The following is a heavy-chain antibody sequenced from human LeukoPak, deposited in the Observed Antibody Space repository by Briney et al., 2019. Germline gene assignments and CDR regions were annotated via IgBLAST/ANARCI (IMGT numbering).Heavy chain of an antibody. Sequence: PSETLSLTCVVSGASVSSSHWNWIRQLPGKGLEWIGCLSYTGKTDYNPCLTSRVTMSLDSSKNQVSLKLRSVTAADTAVYYCSEGYFEPLDHWGQGTLVTVSS. CDR3: SEGYFEPLDH. D-gene: IGHD2/OR15-2a*01. CDR2: LSYTGKT. J-gene: IGHJ4*02. CDR1: GASVSSSH. V-gene: IGHV4-59*02.